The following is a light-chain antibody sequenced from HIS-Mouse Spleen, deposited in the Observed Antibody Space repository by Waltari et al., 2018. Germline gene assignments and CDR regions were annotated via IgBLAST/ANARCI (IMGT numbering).Light chain of an antibody. J-gene: IGLJ2*01. V-gene: IGLV2-23*01. CDR2: EGS. Sequence: QSALTQPASVSGSPGQSITISCTGTSSHVGSYNLVSWYQQHPGKAPKPMIYEGSNRPSGVSNRFSGSKSGNTASLTISGLQAEDEADYYCCSYAGSSTVVFGGGTKLTVL. CDR1: SSHVGSYNL. CDR3: CSYAGSSTVV.